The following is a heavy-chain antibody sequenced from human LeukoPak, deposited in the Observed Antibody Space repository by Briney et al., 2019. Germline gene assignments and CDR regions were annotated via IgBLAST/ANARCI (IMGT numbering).Heavy chain of an antibody. D-gene: IGHD6-6*01. J-gene: IGHJ3*02. V-gene: IGHV1-2*02. Sequence: GASVKVSCKASGYTFTSYGISWVRQAPGQGLEWMGWINPNSGGTNYAQKFQGRVTMTRDTSISTAYMELSRLRSDDTAVYYCARDRIAARPRNAFDIWGQGTMVTVSS. CDR3: ARDRIAARPRNAFDI. CDR2: INPNSGGT. CDR1: GYTFTSYG.